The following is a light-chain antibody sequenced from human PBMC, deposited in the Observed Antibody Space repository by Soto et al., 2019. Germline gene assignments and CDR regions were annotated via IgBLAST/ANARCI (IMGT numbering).Light chain of an antibody. J-gene: IGKJ1*01. CDR3: QQYDNRPGT. CDR2: GAS. V-gene: IGKV3-15*01. CDR1: QSVSSH. Sequence: EIVMTQSPATLSVSPGERATLSCRASQSVSSHLAWYQHKPGQPPRLLLYGASIRLSGIPARFSGSGSGTEFTLTINGLLSEDFAVYYYQQYDNRPGTFGQGTKVEIK.